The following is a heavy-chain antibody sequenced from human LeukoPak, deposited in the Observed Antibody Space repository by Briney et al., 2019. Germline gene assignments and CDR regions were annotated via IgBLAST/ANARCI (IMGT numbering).Heavy chain of an antibody. Sequence: GASVKVSCKASGYTFTSYGISWVRQAPGQGLEWMGWISAYNGNTNYAQKLQGRVTMTTDASTSTAYMELRSLRSDDTAVYYCARDLPGGYDFWSGYYPYYMDVWGKGTTVTVSS. CDR1: GYTFTSYG. D-gene: IGHD3-3*01. CDR2: ISAYNGNT. CDR3: ARDLPGGYDFWSGYYPYYMDV. V-gene: IGHV1-18*01. J-gene: IGHJ6*03.